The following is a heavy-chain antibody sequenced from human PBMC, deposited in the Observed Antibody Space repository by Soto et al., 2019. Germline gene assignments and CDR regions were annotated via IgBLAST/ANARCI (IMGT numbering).Heavy chain of an antibody. CDR1: GFTFSSYD. D-gene: IGHD4-17*01. V-gene: IGHV3-13*01. J-gene: IGHJ4*02. Sequence: GGVPRLSCAASGFTFSSYDMHWVRQATGKGLEWVSAIGTAGDTYYPGSVKGRFTISRENAKNSLYLQMNSLRAGDTAVYYCARGYYGDYGLDYWGQGTLVTVSS. CDR3: ARGYYGDYGLDY. CDR2: IGTAGDT.